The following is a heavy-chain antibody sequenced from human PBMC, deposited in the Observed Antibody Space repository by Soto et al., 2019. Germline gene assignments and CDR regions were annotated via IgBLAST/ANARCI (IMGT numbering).Heavy chain of an antibody. V-gene: IGHV3-33*01. CDR3: ARESGLSAFDI. CDR1: GFTFSSYG. J-gene: IGHJ3*02. Sequence: PGGSLRLSCAASGFTFSSYGMHWVRQAPGKGLEWVAVIWYDGSNKYYADSVKGRFTISRDNSKNTLYLQMNSLRAEDTAVYYCARESGLSAFDIWGQGTMVTVSS. D-gene: IGHD3-3*01. CDR2: IWYDGSNK.